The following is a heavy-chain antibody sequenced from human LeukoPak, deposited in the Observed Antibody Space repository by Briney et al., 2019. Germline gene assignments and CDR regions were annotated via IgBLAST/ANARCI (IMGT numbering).Heavy chain of an antibody. CDR3: AKIPRGGYMDV. Sequence: AGGSLRLSCAASGFTFSSYGMHWVRQAPGKGLEWVAVIWYDGSNKYYADSVKGRFTISRDNSKNTLYLQMNSLRAEDTAVYYCAKIPRGGYMDVWGKGTTVTVSS. J-gene: IGHJ6*03. CDR1: GFTFSSYG. V-gene: IGHV3-33*06. CDR2: IWYDGSNK. D-gene: IGHD2-15*01.